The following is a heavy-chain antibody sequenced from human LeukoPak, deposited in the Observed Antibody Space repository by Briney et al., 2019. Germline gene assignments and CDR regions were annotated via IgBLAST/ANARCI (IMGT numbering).Heavy chain of an antibody. CDR3: AREGSSGYTAMVTRYFDY. V-gene: IGHV4-34*01. CDR1: GGSFSGYY. Sequence: SETLSLTCAVYGGSFSGYYWSWIRQPPGKGLEWVGEINHSGSTNYNPSLKSRVTISVDTSKNQFSLKLSSVTTADTAVYYCAREGSSGYTAMVTRYFDYWGQGTLVTVSS. D-gene: IGHD5-18*01. CDR2: INHSGST. J-gene: IGHJ4*02.